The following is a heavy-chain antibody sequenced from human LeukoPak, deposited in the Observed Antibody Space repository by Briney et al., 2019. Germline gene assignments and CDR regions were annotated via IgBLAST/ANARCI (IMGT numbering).Heavy chain of an antibody. D-gene: IGHD4-17*01. CDR1: GFTFSSYG. CDR3: ARAVWGTYGDYGTN. CDR2: IRYDGSNT. Sequence: PGGSLRLSCAASGFTFSSYGMHWVRQAPGKGLEWVAFIRYDGSNTYYADSVKGRFTISRDNSKNTLYLQMNSLRAEDTAVYYCARAVWGTYGDYGTNWGQGTLVTVSS. J-gene: IGHJ4*02. V-gene: IGHV3-30*02.